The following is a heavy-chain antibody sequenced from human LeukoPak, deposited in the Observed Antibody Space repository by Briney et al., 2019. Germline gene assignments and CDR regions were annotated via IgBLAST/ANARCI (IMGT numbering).Heavy chain of an antibody. CDR3: ARDRDYGSGSLGDY. CDR1: GGTFSSYA. Sequence: GASVKVSCKASGGTFSSYAVSWVRQAPGQGLEWMGRIIPILGIANYAQKFQGRVTITADKSTSTAYMELSSLRSEDTAVYYCARDRDYGSGSLGDYWGQGTLVTVSS. D-gene: IGHD3-10*01. V-gene: IGHV1-69*04. J-gene: IGHJ4*02. CDR2: IIPILGIA.